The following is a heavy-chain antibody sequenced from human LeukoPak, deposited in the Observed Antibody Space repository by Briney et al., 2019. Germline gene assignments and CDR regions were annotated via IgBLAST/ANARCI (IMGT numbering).Heavy chain of an antibody. CDR3: ARGRAFDI. J-gene: IGHJ3*02. CDR2: INHSGST. V-gene: IGHV4-34*01. Sequence: PSETLSLTCAVYGGSFSAYHWSWIRQPPGKGLEWIGEINHSGSTNYNPSLKSRVTISVDTSKNQFSLKLSSVTAADTAVYYCARGRAFDIWGQGTMVTVSS. CDR1: GGSFSAYH.